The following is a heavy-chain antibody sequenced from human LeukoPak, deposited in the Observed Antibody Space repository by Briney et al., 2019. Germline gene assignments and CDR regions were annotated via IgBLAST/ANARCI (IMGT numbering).Heavy chain of an antibody. V-gene: IGHV3-33*01. Sequence: GKSLRLSCAASGFTFSSYAMHWVRQAPGKGLEWVAVIWYDGSNKYCADSVKGRFTISRDNSKNTLYLQMNSLRAEDTAVYYCARDRRGYYYDSSGYFDYWGQGTLVTVSS. CDR1: GFTFSSYA. CDR3: ARDRRGYYYDSSGYFDY. J-gene: IGHJ4*02. CDR2: IWYDGSNK. D-gene: IGHD3-22*01.